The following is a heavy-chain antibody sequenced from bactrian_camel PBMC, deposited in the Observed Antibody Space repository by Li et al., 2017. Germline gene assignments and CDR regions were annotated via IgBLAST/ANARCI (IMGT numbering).Heavy chain of an antibody. D-gene: IGHD4*01. J-gene: IGHJ6*01. V-gene: IGHV3S53*01. Sequence: HVQLVESGGGSVQAGGSLRLSCLVSKTTDRTYYMAWFRQAPGKEREGVAQIDSSGSTGYADSVKGRFTISKDNAKNSLYLQMNSLKPEDTAMYYCAAAQGDVYSDYALYAPERFGYWGQGTQVTVS. CDR1: KTTDRTYY. CDR2: IDSSGST. CDR3: AAAQGDVYSDYALYAPERFGY.